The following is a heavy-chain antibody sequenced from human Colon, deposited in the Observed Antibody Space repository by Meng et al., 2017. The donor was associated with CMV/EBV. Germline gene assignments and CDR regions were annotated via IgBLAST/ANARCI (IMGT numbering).Heavy chain of an antibody. CDR3: ARGSNVYYGMDV. V-gene: IGHV3-74*03. D-gene: IGHD6-13*01. CDR2: INTDGTTL. J-gene: IGHJ6*02. CDR1: GFTFTNYW. Sequence: GGSLRLSCAVSGFTFTNYWMHWVRHSPGKGLEWVSRINTDGTTLTYAASVKGRFTVSRDNAKTSQYLQMNSLRAEDTGVYYCARGSNVYYGMDVWGQGTTVTVSS.